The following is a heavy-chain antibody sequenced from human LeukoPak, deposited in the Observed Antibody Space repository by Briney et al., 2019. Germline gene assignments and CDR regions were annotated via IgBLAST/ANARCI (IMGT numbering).Heavy chain of an antibody. V-gene: IGHV1-18*01. CDR3: ARITYDFWSGYYMPDDP. CDR2: ISIYNGNT. Sequence: ASVKVSCKASGYTFTNYGISWVRQAPGQGLEWMGWISIYNGNTDYAQKLRGRVTMTTDTSTSTAYMELRSLRSDDTAVYYCARITYDFWSGYYMPDDPWGQGTLVTVSS. CDR1: GYTFTNYG. D-gene: IGHD3-3*01. J-gene: IGHJ5*02.